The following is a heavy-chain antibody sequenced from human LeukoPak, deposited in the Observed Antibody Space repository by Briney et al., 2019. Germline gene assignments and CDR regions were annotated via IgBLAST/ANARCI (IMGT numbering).Heavy chain of an antibody. Sequence: SETPSLTCTVSGGSISSGGYYWSWIRQPPGKGLEWIGYIYYSGSTNYNPSLKSRVTISVDTSKDQFSLKLSSVTAADTAVYYCARDTSDAFDIWGQGTMVTVSS. CDR2: IYYSGST. CDR3: ARDTSDAFDI. V-gene: IGHV4-61*08. J-gene: IGHJ3*02. CDR1: GGSISSGGYY.